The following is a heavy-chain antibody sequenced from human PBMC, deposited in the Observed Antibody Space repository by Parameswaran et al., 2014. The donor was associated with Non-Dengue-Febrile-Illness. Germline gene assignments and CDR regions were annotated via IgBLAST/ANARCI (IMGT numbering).Heavy chain of an antibody. Sequence: RWIRQPQEGTGVDWVYLLQWEHQLQPSLKSRVTISVDTSKNQFSLKLSSVTAADTAVYYCARLFGELPFDYWGQGTLVTVSS. V-gene: IGHV4-61*07. CDR3: ARLFGELPFDY. D-gene: IGHD3-10*02. CDR2: LLQWEH. J-gene: IGHJ4*02.